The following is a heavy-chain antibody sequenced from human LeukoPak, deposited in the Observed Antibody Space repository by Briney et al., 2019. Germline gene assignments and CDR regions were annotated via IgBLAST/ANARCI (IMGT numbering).Heavy chain of an antibody. Sequence: GSLRLSCAASGFTFSSSAMSWVRQVPGKGLEWVSGISASGGSTYYADSVKGRFTISRDNSKNTLYLQMNSLRAEDTAVYYCAKNLYSNSYYGMDVWGQGTTVTVSS. CDR2: ISASGGST. D-gene: IGHD4-11*01. J-gene: IGHJ6*02. CDR1: GFTFSSSA. CDR3: AKNLYSNSYYGMDV. V-gene: IGHV3-23*01.